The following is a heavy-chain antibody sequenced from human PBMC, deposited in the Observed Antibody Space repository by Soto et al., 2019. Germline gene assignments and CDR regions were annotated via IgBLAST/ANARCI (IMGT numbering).Heavy chain of an antibody. V-gene: IGHV4-59*01. CDR3: ARDSFFQAENGIRYTVPVSAFLLNRTSDL. CDR2: IYYSGST. D-gene: IGHD3-9*01. J-gene: IGHJ2*01. Sequence: KVLEWIGYIYYSGSTHYNPSLKSRVTISVDTSKNQFSLKLSSVTAADTAVYYCARDSFFQAENGIRYTVPVSAFLLNRTSDL.